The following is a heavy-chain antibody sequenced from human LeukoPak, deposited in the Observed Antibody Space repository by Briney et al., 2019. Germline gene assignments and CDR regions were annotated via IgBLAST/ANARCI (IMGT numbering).Heavy chain of an antibody. CDR3: ARELVAGTTVTDNWFDP. D-gene: IGHD4-17*01. CDR2: INTNTGNP. J-gene: IGHJ5*02. CDR1: GYTFTSYA. Sequence: ASVKVSCKASGYTFTSYAMNWVRQAPGQGLEWMGWINTNTGNPTYAQGSTGRFVFSLDTSVSTAYLQISSLKAEDTAVYYCARELVAGTTVTDNWFDPWGQGTLVTVSS. V-gene: IGHV7-4-1*02.